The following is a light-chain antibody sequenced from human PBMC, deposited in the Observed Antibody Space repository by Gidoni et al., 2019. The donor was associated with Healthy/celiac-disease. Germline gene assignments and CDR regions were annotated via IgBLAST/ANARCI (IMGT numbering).Light chain of an antibody. CDR2: DAS. CDR3: QQRSNWPPAPT. Sequence: EIMLTQSPATLSLSPGERATLSCRASQSVSSYLAWYQQKPGQAPRLLIYDASNRATGIPARFSGSGSGTDFTLTISSLEPEDFAVYYCQQRSNWPPAPTFGGGTKVEIK. V-gene: IGKV3-11*01. CDR1: QSVSSY. J-gene: IGKJ4*01.